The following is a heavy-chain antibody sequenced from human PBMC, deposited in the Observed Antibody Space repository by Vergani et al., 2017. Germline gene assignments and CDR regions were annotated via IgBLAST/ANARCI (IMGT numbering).Heavy chain of an antibody. CDR1: GGTFSSYA. D-gene: IGHD4-17*01. J-gene: IGHJ4*02. Sequence: QVQLVQSGAEVKKPGSSVKVSCKASGGTFSSYAISWVRQAPGQGLEWIGRIIPIGGIANYAQKFQGRVTITADKSTSTAYMELSSLRSEDTAVYYWARDLDGYYEDYWGQGTLVTVSS. CDR3: ARDLDGYYEDY. CDR2: IIPIGGIA. V-gene: IGHV1-69*04.